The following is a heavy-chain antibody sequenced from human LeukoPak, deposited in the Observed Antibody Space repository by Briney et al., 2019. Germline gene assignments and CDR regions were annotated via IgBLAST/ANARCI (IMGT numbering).Heavy chain of an antibody. D-gene: IGHD6-19*01. V-gene: IGHV3-21*01. J-gene: IGHJ4*02. CDR3: LSPGVAVSGTEY. CDR2: ISSSSTYI. CDR1: GFXFSSYS. Sequence: GGSLRLSCAASGFXFSSYSINWVRQAPGKGLEGVSYISSSSTYIYYAYSVKGRFTISRDNAKNSLYLQMNSLTAEDTAVYYCLSPGVAVSGTEYWGQGTRVTVSS.